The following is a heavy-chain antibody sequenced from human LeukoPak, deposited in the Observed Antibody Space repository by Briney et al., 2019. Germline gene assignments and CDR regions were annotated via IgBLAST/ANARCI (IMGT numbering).Heavy chain of an antibody. V-gene: IGHV4-59*01. CDR2: IYYSGST. Sequence: RQXXXKXXXXXGYIYYSGSTNYNPSLKSRVTISVDTSKNQFSLKLSSVTAADTAVYYCAGSYGSGSPLDYWGQGTLVTVSS. J-gene: IGHJ4*02. D-gene: IGHD3-10*01. CDR3: AGSYGSGSPLDY.